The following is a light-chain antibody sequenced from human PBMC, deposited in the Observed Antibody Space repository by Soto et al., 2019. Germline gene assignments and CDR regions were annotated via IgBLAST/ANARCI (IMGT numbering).Light chain of an antibody. Sequence: EMVLTQSPGTLSLSPGERATLSCRASQSVSSSYLAWYQQKPGQAPRLLIYGASSRATGIPDRFSGSGSGTDFTLTISRLEPEDFAVYYCQQYGRSPRSTFGGGTKVEIK. CDR1: QSVSSSY. J-gene: IGKJ4*01. V-gene: IGKV3-20*01. CDR3: QQYGRSPRST. CDR2: GAS.